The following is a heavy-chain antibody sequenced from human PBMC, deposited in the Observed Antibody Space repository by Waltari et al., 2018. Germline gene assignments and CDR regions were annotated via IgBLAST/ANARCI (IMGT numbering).Heavy chain of an antibody. J-gene: IGHJ5*02. V-gene: IGHV3-74*03. Sequence: EVQLVESGGGSVHPGGSLTLSCAASGFTFTNYWMHWVRQAPGKGLVWISRIQGDGTTTTDADSGKGRFTISRDNAKNTLYLQMNSLRPEDTAVYYCVRGGFCSGETCPRHNWFEPWGQGALVTVSS. CDR3: VRGGFCSGETCPRHNWFEP. CDR1: GFTFTNYW. D-gene: IGHD2-15*01. CDR2: IQGDGTTT.